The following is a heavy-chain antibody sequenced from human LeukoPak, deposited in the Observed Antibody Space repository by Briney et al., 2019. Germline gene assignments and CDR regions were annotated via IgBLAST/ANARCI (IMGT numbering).Heavy chain of an antibody. J-gene: IGHJ4*02. Sequence: GGSLRLSCAASGFTFSSYEIHWVRQPPGKGLEWVSYISSSDSTIHYADSVKGRFTISRDNAKNSLYLQMNSLRAEDTAVYYCARDYGGSSPFDYWGQGTLVTVSS. D-gene: IGHD4-23*01. V-gene: IGHV3-48*03. CDR2: ISSSDSTI. CDR1: GFTFSSYE. CDR3: ARDYGGSSPFDY.